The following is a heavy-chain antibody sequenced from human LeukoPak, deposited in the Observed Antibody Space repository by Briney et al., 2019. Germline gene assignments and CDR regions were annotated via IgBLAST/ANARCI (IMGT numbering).Heavy chain of an antibody. V-gene: IGHV4-39*07. CDR3: ARESRTQGWFDP. J-gene: IGHJ5*02. CDR1: GGSISSYY. Sequence: PSETLSLTCTVSGGSISSYYWAWIRQPPGKGLEWIGSIYYSGNTYYNPSLKSRVIISVDMSKNQLSLKLSSVTAADTAVYYCARESRTQGWFDPWGQGTLVTVSS. CDR2: IYYSGNT. D-gene: IGHD5/OR15-5a*01.